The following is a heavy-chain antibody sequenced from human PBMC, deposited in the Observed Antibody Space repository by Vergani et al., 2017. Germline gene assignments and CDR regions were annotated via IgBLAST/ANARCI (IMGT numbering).Heavy chain of an antibody. CDR1: GGSISSSSYY. D-gene: IGHD4-23*01. V-gene: IGHV4-39*07. Sequence: QLQLQESGPGLVKPSETLSLTCTVSGGSISSSSYYWGWIRQPPGKGLEWIGSIYYSGSTYYNPSLKSRVTISVDTSKNQFSLKLSSVTAADTAVYYCARVGTTVVTDDFDYWGQGTLVTVSS. CDR2: IYYSGST. CDR3: ARVGTTVVTDDFDY. J-gene: IGHJ4*02.